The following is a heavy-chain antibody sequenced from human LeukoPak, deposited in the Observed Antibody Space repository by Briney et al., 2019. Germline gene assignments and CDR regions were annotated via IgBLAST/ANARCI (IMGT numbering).Heavy chain of an antibody. CDR2: IYSTGST. V-gene: IGHV4-4*07. CDR1: GDSIRSHNY. CDR3: ARTSMHVYSGSYFDK. Sequence: SETLSLTCSVSGDSIRSHNYWSWVRQTADKGLEWIGRIYSTGSTNYNPSLKSRVTMLVDTSKNEFSLRLSSLTAADTGVYYRARTSMHVYSGSYFDKWGQGTLVAVSS. J-gene: IGHJ4*02. D-gene: IGHD1-26*01.